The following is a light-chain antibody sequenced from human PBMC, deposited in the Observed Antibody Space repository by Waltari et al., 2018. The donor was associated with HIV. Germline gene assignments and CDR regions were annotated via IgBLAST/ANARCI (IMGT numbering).Light chain of an antibody. J-gene: IGLJ2*01. V-gene: IGLV6-57*01. Sequence: NFMLTQPHSVSESPGKTVTISCTRSSGSIASNYVQWYQQRPGSSPTTVIYKDDQRPSGVPDRFSGSIDSSSNSASLTISGLRTEDEADYYCQSYDNGNTVLFGGGTKLTVL. CDR1: SGSIASNY. CDR2: KDD. CDR3: QSYDNGNTVL.